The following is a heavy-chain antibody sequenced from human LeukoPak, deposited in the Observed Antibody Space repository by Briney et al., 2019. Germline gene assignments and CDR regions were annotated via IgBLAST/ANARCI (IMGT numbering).Heavy chain of an antibody. J-gene: IGHJ5*02. D-gene: IGHD3-10*01. CDR1: GGSISSSNYY. V-gene: IGHV4-61*02. Sequence: PSETLSLTCTVSGGSISSSNYYWTWIRQPAGKGLEWIGRIYTTGSPSYSPSLKSRVTISVDTSTNQFSLKLTSVSAEDTAVYYCARDRGITTARGVPSWFDPWGQGTLVTVSS. CDR2: IYTTGSP. CDR3: ARDRGITTARGVPSWFDP.